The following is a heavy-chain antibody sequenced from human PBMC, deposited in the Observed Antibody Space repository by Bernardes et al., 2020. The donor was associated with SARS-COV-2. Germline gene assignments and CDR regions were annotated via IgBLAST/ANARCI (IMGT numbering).Heavy chain of an antibody. V-gene: IGHV3-48*03. D-gene: IGHD3-10*01. J-gene: IGHJ6*02. CDR2: ISTSGDTI. Sequence: GGSLRLSCAASGFTFSSYEMNWVRQAPGKGLEWISYISTSGDTIHYPDSVKGRFTISRDNAKNSLYLQMNSLRAEDTAVYYCGREPSGYGYGMDVWGQGTTVTVS. CDR1: GFTFSSYE. CDR3: GREPSGYGYGMDV.